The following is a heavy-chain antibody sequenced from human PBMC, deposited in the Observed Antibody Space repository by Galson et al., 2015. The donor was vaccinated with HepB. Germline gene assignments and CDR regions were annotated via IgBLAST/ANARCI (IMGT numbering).Heavy chain of an antibody. CDR2: IWYDGSNK. CDR1: GFTFSSYG. J-gene: IGHJ4*02. V-gene: IGHV3-33*08. Sequence: SLRLSCAASGFTFSSYGMHWVRQAPGKGLEWVAVIWYDGSNKYYADSVKGRFTISRDNSKNTLYLQMNSLRAEDTAVYYCARDRGMTTVTTWSQGPGYWGQGTLVTVSS. D-gene: IGHD4-17*01. CDR3: ARDRGMTTVTTWSQGPGY.